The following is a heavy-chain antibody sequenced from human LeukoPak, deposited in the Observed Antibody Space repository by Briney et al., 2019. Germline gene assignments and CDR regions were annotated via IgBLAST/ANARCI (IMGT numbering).Heavy chain of an antibody. CDR1: GFTFSSYS. CDR3: ARDGLRNSYGYMNYGMDV. Sequence: GGSLRLSCAASGFTFSSYSMNWVRQAPGKGLEWVSSISSSSSYIYYADSVKGRFTISRDNAKNSLYLQMNSLRAEDTAVYYCARDGLRNSYGYMNYGMDVWGQGTTVTVSS. V-gene: IGHV3-21*01. J-gene: IGHJ6*02. CDR2: ISSSSSYI. D-gene: IGHD5-18*01.